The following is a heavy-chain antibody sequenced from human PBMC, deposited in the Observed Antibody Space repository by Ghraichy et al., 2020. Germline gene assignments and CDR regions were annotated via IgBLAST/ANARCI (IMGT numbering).Heavy chain of an antibody. Sequence: SETLSLTCTVSGGSISSGGYYWSWIRQHPGKGLEWIGYIYYSGSTYYNPSLKSRVTISVDTSKNQFSLKLSSVTAADTAVYYCARDGGGPGIAAAGIDYWGQGTLVTVSS. J-gene: IGHJ4*02. D-gene: IGHD6-13*01. CDR3: ARDGGGPGIAAAGIDY. CDR1: GGSISSGGYY. V-gene: IGHV4-31*03. CDR2: IYYSGST.